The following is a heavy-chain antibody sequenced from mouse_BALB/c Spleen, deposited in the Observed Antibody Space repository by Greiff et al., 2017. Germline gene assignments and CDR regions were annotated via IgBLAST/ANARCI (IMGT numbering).Heavy chain of an antibody. D-gene: IGHD2-1*01. CDR2: ISSGGSYT. CDR3: TRLYGNYDAMDY. CDR1: GFTFSSYT. Sequence: EVMLVESGGGLVKPGGSLKLSCAASGFTFSSYTMSWVRQTPEKRLEWVATISSGGSYTYYPDSVKGRFTISRDNAKNTLYLQMSSLKSEDTAMYYCTRLYGNYDAMDYWGQGTSVTVSS. V-gene: IGHV5-6-4*01. J-gene: IGHJ4*01.